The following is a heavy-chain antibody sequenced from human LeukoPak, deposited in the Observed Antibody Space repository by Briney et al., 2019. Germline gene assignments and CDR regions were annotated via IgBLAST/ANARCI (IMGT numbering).Heavy chain of an antibody. CDR3: ARQAQDGTDNYFDP. V-gene: IGHV4-4*09. D-gene: IGHD1-14*01. J-gene: IGHJ5*02. CDR2: IYTSGIT. CDR1: SGSISGHY. Sequence: SETLSLTCTVFSGSISGHYWSWIRQSPGRGLEWIGNIYTSGITKYNPSLSRRVTISIDTSKNQFSLKVTSMTAADTAVYYCARQAQDGTDNYFDPWGQGTLVTVSS.